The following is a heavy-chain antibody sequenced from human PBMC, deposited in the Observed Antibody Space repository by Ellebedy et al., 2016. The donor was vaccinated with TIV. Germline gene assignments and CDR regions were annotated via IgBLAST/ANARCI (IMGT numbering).Heavy chain of an antibody. CDR2: IYTSGST. V-gene: IGHV4-4*07. J-gene: IGHJ5*02. Sequence: SETLSLTXTVSGGSISSYYWSWIRQPAGKGLEWIGRIYTSGSTNYNPSLKSRVTMSVDTSKNQFSLKLSSVTAADTAVYYCAREIVPDSIAARSPGYNWFNPWGQGTLVTVSS. CDR1: GGSISSYY. CDR3: AREIVPDSIAARSPGYNWFNP. D-gene: IGHD6-6*01.